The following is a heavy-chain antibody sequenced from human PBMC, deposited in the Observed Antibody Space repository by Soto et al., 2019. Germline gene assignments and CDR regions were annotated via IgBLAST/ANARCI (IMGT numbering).Heavy chain of an antibody. J-gene: IGHJ4*02. CDR1: GFSLSTTAEG. V-gene: IGHV2-5*02. D-gene: IGHD2-2*01. Sequence: QITLKESGPTQVKPTQTLTLTCTFYGFSLSTTAEGVGCIRQPPETAMEWLALIYWDDDERYSPSLKSRPTITQDTSKNQVVRTMTTVAPVDTATYYCAHGSCSSADCYPNPYLDYWGQGILVTVSS. CDR3: AHGSCSSADCYPNPYLDY. CDR2: IYWDDDE.